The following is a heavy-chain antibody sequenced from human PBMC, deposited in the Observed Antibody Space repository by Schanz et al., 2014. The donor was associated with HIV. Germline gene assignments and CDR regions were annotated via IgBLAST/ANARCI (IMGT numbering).Heavy chain of an antibody. CDR1: GFTFSSYG. J-gene: IGHJ6*02. V-gene: IGHV3-33*01. CDR3: ARTSRIVIPDRDPRLSYLYGMDV. CDR2: LWHDGTNK. Sequence: QVQLVESGGGVVQPGRSLRLSCAASGFTFSSYGMHWVRQAPGKGLEWVAVLWHDGTNKYYVDSVKYRFTISRDNSKTTLYLQMNGLRADDTAVYYCARTSRIVIPDRDPRLSYLYGMDVWGQGTTVTVSS. D-gene: IGHD1-26*01.